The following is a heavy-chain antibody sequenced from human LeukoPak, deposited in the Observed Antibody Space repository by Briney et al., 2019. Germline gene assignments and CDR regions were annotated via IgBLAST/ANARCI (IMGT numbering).Heavy chain of an antibody. V-gene: IGHV3-23*01. CDR3: AKGHSDYGTGFDL. Sequence: GGSLRLSCAASGFTFSDFAMSWVRQAPGKGLECVSVISSSGGSTYSADSVKARFTIPRDNSKNTLYLQMNSLTADDTAVYYCAKGHSDYGTGFDLWGQGTLVTVPS. D-gene: IGHD4-17*01. CDR2: ISSSGGST. J-gene: IGHJ4*02. CDR1: GFTFSDFA.